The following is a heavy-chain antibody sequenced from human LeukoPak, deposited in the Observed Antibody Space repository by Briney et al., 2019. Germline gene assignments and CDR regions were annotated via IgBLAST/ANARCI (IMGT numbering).Heavy chain of an antibody. CDR1: RFTFGDYA. CDR3: TGVNSGWYGSAFDI. D-gene: IGHD6-19*01. CDR2: IRSKAYGGTT. J-gene: IGHJ3*02. V-gene: IGHV3-49*04. Sequence: GGSLRLSCTASRFTFGDYAMSWVRQAPGKGLEWVVFIRSKAYGGTTEYAASVKGRFTISRDDSKSIAYLQMNSLKTEDTAVYYCTGVNSGWYGSAFDIWGQGTMVTVSS.